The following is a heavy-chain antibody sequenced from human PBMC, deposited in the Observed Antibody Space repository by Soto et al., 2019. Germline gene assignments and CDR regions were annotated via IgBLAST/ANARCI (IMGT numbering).Heavy chain of an antibody. D-gene: IGHD1-26*01. CDR3: ATQEVGGSYVYTFDP. CDR2: ISYRGST. Sequence: QLQLQASGPGLVKPSETLSLTCTVSGGSISSRSSYWGWIRQPPGKGLEWIGSISYRGSTYYNPSHESRVTISVDTSKKHFALTLSSVTAADTAVYYCATQEVGGSYVYTFDPWGQGTLVTVSS. CDR1: GGSISSRSSY. V-gene: IGHV4-39*02. J-gene: IGHJ5*02.